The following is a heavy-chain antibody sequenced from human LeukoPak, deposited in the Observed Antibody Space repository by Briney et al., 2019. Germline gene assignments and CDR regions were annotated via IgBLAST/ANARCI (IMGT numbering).Heavy chain of an antibody. CDR1: GFSFGSYW. J-gene: IGHJ5*02. Sequence: GGSLRLSCAASGFSFGSYWMSWVRQAPGKGLEWVANIKQEGSEKFYVDSVKGRFTISRDNAKNSLYLQMNSLRAEDTGIYYCARKNREGYNRYTCFDPGGEEPLLPAPS. V-gene: IGHV3-7*01. D-gene: IGHD1-1*01. CDR3: ARKNREGYNRYTCFDP. CDR2: IKQEGSEK.